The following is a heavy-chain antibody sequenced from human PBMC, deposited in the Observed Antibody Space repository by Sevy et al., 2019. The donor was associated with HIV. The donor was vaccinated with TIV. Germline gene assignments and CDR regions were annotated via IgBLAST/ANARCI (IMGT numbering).Heavy chain of an antibody. CDR1: GFTLNNYA. CDR3: AKDSYFDNTLFYY. Sequence: GGSLRLSCAASGFTLNNYAMNWVRQAPGKGLEWVSGISGSGVSTYYADSVKGRFTISRDNSKNTLYLQMNSLRAEDTAVYYCAKDSYFDNTLFYYWGQGTLVTVSS. CDR2: ISGSGVST. D-gene: IGHD3-22*01. J-gene: IGHJ4*02. V-gene: IGHV3-23*01.